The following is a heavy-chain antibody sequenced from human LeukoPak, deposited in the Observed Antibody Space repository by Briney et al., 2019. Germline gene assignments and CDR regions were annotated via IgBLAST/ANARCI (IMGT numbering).Heavy chain of an antibody. CDR2: INHSGST. V-gene: IGHV4-34*01. Sequence: SETLSLTCAVYGGSFSGYYWSWIRQPPGKGLEWIGEINHSGSTNYNPSLKSRVTISVDTSKNQFSLKLSSVTAADTAVYYCAREKTADYDILTGYFNENWFDPWGRGTLVTVSS. D-gene: IGHD3-9*01. J-gene: IGHJ5*02. CDR1: GGSFSGYY. CDR3: AREKTADYDILTGYFNENWFDP.